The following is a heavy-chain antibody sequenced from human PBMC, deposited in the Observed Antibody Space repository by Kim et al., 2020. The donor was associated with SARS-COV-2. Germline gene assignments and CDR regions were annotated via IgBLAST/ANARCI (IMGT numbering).Heavy chain of an antibody. Sequence: KGRFTIYRDNAKNSLYLQMNSLRDEDTAVYYCARGESESSGWYEVPTFDYWGQGTLVTVSS. V-gene: IGHV3-48*02. D-gene: IGHD6-19*01. CDR3: ARGESESSGWYEVPTFDY. J-gene: IGHJ4*02.